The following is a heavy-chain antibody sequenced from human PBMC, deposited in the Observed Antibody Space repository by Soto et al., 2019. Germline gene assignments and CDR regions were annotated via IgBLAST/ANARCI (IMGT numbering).Heavy chain of an antibody. D-gene: IGHD3-16*02. Sequence: QLQLQESGPGLVKPSETLSLTCTVSGGSISSSSYYWGWIRQPPGKGLEWIGSIYYSGSTYYNPSLKSRVTISVDTSKNQFSLKLSSVTAADTAVYYCARSGYYDYVWGSYRFDYWGQGTLVTVSS. CDR1: GGSISSSSYY. J-gene: IGHJ4*02. CDR3: ARSGYYDYVWGSYRFDY. CDR2: IYYSGST. V-gene: IGHV4-39*01.